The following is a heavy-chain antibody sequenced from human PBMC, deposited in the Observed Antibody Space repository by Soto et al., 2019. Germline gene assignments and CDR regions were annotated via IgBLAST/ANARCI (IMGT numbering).Heavy chain of an antibody. CDR3: ARGGNRYSSTSSGVGGFDY. D-gene: IGHD6-6*01. V-gene: IGHV4-59*01. J-gene: IGHJ4*02. CDR1: GGSMRNYF. Sequence: SETLSLTCTVSGGSMRNYFWTWIRQPPGKGLEWIGYIHSSGTTSFFPSYNPSLRSRVTISEDTSKNQFSLKLLSVTTADTAVYFCARGGNRYSSTSSGVGGFDYWGQGTLVTVSS. CDR2: IHSSGTT.